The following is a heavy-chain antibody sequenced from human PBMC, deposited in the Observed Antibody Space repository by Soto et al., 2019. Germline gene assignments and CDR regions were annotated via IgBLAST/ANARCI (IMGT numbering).Heavy chain of an antibody. V-gene: IGHV4-31*03. J-gene: IGHJ4*02. CDR1: GGSISSGGYY. CDR3: AKKIGIFPFYFDY. CDR2: IYYSGST. Sequence: SETLSLTCTVSGGSISSGGYYWSWIRQHPGKGLEWIGYIYYSGSTYYNPSLKSRVTISVDTSKNQFSLKLSSVTAADTAVYYCAKKIGIFPFYFDYGGQGTLVTVS. D-gene: IGHD2-15*01.